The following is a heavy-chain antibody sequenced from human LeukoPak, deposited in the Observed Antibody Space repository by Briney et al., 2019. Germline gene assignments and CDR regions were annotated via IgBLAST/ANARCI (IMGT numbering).Heavy chain of an antibody. CDR2: IYYSGST. Sequence: SETLSLTCTVSGGSISSYYWSWIRQPPGKGLEWIGYIYYSGSTNYNPSLESRVTISVDTSKNQFSLKLSSVTAADTAVYYCARDRGLGYSYAKNAFDIWGQGTMVTVSS. J-gene: IGHJ3*02. V-gene: IGHV4-59*01. CDR1: GGSISSYY. CDR3: ARDRGLGYSYAKNAFDI. D-gene: IGHD5-18*01.